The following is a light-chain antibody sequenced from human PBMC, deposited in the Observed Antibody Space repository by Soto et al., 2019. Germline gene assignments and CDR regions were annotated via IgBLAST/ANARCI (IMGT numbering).Light chain of an antibody. Sequence: DIQMTQSPSTLSASVGDRVTITCRASQSISWWLAWYQQKPGEAPKVLIYDASSLESGVPSRFSGSGSGTELTFTISSLQPDDFATYYCQQYNSYPLTFGGGTKVDIK. J-gene: IGKJ4*01. CDR1: QSISWW. CDR2: DAS. V-gene: IGKV1-5*01. CDR3: QQYNSYPLT.